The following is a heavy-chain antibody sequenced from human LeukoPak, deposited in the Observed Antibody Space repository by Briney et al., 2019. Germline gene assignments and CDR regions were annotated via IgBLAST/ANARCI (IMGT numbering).Heavy chain of an antibody. CDR2: IYYSGST. CDR1: GGSISSYY. Sequence: PSETLSLTCTVSGGSISSYYWSWIRQPPGRGLEWIGYIYYSGSTNYNPFLKSRVTISVDTSKNQFSLKLSSVTAADTAVYYCARGGVTTPYDYWGQGTLVTVSS. D-gene: IGHD4-17*01. J-gene: IGHJ4*02. V-gene: IGHV4-59*08. CDR3: ARGGVTTPYDY.